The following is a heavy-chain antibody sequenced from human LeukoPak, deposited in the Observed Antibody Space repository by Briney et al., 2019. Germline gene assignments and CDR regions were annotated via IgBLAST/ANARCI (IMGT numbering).Heavy chain of an antibody. CDR2: IFHSGST. V-gene: IGHV4-30-2*01. Sequence: PSETLSLTCTVSGGSISSGGYYWSWIRRPPGKGLEWIGYIFHSGSTYYNPSLKSRVTMSVDRSKNQFSLNLSSVTAADTAVYFCARGSSWYYFDYWGQGTLVTVSS. CDR3: ARGSSWYYFDY. D-gene: IGHD6-13*01. CDR1: GGSISSGGYY. J-gene: IGHJ4*02.